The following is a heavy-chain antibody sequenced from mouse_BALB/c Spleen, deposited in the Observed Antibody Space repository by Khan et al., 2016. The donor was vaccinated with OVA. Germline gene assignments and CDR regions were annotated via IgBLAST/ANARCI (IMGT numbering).Heavy chain of an antibody. CDR3: ARLAYYYDSEGFAY. D-gene: IGHD1-1*01. CDR2: ISSGGSYT. Sequence: EVELVESGGDLVKPEVSLKLSCAAPGFTFSTYGMSWVRQTPDKRLEWVATISSGGSYTYYPDSVQGRFTISRDNAKNTLYLQMSSLKSEDTAMFYCARLAYYYDSEGFAYWGQGTLVTVSA. CDR1: GFTFSTYG. V-gene: IGHV5-6*01. J-gene: IGHJ3*01.